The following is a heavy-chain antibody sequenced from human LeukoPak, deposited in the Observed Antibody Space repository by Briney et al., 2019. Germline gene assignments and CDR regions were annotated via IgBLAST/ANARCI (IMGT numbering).Heavy chain of an antibody. D-gene: IGHD6-25*01. CDR1: GFTFSHSA. V-gene: IGHV3-74*01. CDR2: INSDGSYT. CDR3: ARKGAAGFDY. Sequence: GVSLRLSCAASGFTFSHSAMSWVRQAPGKGLVWVSRINSDGSYTSYADSVKGRFTISRDNAKNTLYLQMSSLRVEDTAVYYCARKGAAGFDYWGQGTLVTVSS. J-gene: IGHJ4*02.